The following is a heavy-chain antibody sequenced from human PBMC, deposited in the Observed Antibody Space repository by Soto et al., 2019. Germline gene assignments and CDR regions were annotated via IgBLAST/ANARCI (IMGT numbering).Heavy chain of an antibody. CDR3: ARVGYGGNSYGMDV. D-gene: IGHD4-17*01. V-gene: IGHV4-34*01. CDR1: GGSFSGYY. CDR2: TNHSGST. Sequence: SETLSLTCAVYGGSFSGYYWSWIRQPPGKGLEWIGETNHSGSTNYNPSLKSRVTISVDTSKNQFSLKLSSVTAADTAVYYCARVGYGGNSYGMDVWGQGTTVTVSS. J-gene: IGHJ6*02.